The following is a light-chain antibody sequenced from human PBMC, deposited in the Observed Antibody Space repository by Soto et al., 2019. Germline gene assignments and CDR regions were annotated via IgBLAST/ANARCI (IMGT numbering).Light chain of an antibody. CDR1: QPLGAW. CDR3: QQADISQLT. V-gene: IGKV1-12*01. Sequence: DIQMTQFPSSVSASVGDRVTITCRASQPLGAWLAWYQQKPGKAPKLLIYATSTLETGVPSRFSGSGSGTQFTLTISSLQPEDFATYYCQQADISQLTFGGGTRV. CDR2: ATS. J-gene: IGKJ4*01.